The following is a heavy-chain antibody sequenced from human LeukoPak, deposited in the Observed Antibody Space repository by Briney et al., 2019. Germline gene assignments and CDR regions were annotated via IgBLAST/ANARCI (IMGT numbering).Heavy chain of an antibody. CDR3: ARDGAVAAV. J-gene: IGHJ4*02. V-gene: IGHV4-59*01. CDR1: GGSFGGYY. D-gene: IGHD6-19*01. Sequence: SETLSLTCAVYGGSFGGYYWSWIRQPPGKGLEWIGYIYYSGSTNYNPSLKSRVTISVDTSKNQFSLKLSSVTAADTAVYYCARDGAVAAVWGQGTLVTVSS. CDR2: IYYSGST.